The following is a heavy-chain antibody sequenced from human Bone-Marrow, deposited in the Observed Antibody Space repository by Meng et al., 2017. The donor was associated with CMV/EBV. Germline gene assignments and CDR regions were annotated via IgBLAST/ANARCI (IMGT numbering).Heavy chain of an antibody. V-gene: IGHV3-48*04. CDR2: ISSSSSTI. J-gene: IGHJ4*02. CDR1: GFTFSSYS. D-gene: IGHD3-22*01. Sequence: GESLKISCAASGFTFSSYSMNWVRQAPGKGLEWVSYISSSSSTIYYADSVKGRFTISRDNAKNSLYLQMNSLRAEDTAVYYCARDYGNYDSSDYSPHWGQGTLVTVSS. CDR3: ARDYGNYDSSDYSPH.